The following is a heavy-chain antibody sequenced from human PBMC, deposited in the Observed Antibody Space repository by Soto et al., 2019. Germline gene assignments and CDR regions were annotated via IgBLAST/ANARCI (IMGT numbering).Heavy chain of an antibody. CDR3: ARNDISMLVIDY. V-gene: IGHV3-30-3*01. CDR1: GFIFSMFA. J-gene: IGHJ4*02. Sequence: GGSLRLSCSASGFIFSMFAMHWVRQAPGKGLEWVAVAPSDGSHIYYADSVKGRFTISRDNSKNMLYLQMNSLRPDDTAVYYCARNDISMLVIDYWGQGTLVTVSS. D-gene: IGHD3-22*01. CDR2: APSDGSHI.